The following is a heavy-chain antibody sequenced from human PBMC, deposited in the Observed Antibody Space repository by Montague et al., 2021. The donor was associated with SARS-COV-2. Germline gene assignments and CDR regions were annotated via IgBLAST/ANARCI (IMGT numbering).Heavy chain of an antibody. CDR3: ARESEGIAARRSDAFDI. Sequence: SLRLSCAASGFTFSSNYMRWVRQAPGKGLEWVSLIYSGGSTSYADYVKGRFTISRDNSKNTPYLQMNSLRAEDTAVYYCARESEGIAARRSDAFDIWGQGTMVTVSS. J-gene: IGHJ3*02. D-gene: IGHD6-6*01. CDR1: GFTFSSNY. CDR2: IYSGGST. V-gene: IGHV3-53*01.